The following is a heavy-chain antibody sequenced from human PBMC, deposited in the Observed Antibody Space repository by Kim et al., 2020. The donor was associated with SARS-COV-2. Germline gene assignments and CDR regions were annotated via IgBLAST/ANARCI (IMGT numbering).Heavy chain of an antibody. D-gene: IGHD3-16*01. V-gene: IGHV5-51*01. J-gene: IGHJ4*02. CDR2: DSDT. Sequence: DSDTRYSPSFQGQVTIAADKSISTAYLQWSSLKASDTAMYYCARLSRTLCWGQGTLVTVSS. CDR3: ARLSRTLC.